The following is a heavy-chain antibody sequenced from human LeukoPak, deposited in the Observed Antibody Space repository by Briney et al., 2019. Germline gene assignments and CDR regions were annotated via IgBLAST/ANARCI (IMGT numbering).Heavy chain of an antibody. D-gene: IGHD3-22*01. J-gene: IGHJ4*02. CDR2: IKHDGSKK. Sequence: GGSLRLSCAASGFTFSTYWMSWVRQAPGKGLEWVANIKHDGSKKYHVDSVKGRFTISRDNANNSLYLQMNSLRAEDTAVYYCARSARADLSDYYPLDYWGQGTLVTVSS. CDR3: ARSARADLSDYYPLDY. V-gene: IGHV3-7*01. CDR1: GFTFSTYW.